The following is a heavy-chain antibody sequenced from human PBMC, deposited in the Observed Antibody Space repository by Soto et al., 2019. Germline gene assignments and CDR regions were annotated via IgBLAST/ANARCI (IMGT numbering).Heavy chain of an antibody. CDR3: ARVPDR. Sequence: PSETLSLTCTVSRGSISSYSWSWIRQPPGKGLEWIGYIYHSGSTYYNPSLKSRVTISVDRSKNQFSLKLSSVTAADTAVYYCARVPDRWGQGTLVTVSS. J-gene: IGHJ5*02. V-gene: IGHV4-30-2*01. CDR1: RGSISSYS. D-gene: IGHD2-2*01. CDR2: IYHSGST.